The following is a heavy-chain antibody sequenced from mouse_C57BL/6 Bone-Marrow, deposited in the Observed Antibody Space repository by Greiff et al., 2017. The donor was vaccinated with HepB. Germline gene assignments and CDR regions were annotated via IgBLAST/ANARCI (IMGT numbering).Heavy chain of an antibody. D-gene: IGHD6-1*01. V-gene: IGHV1-64*01. CDR2: IHPNSGST. CDR3: ARGSGTRYWYFDV. J-gene: IGHJ1*03. Sequence: QVQLQQPGAELVKPGASVKLSCKASGYTFTSYWMHWVKQRPGQGLEWIGMIHPNSGSTNYNEKFKSKATLTVDKSSSTAYMQLSSLTSEDSAVYYCARGSGTRYWYFDVWGKGTTVTVSS. CDR1: GYTFTSYW.